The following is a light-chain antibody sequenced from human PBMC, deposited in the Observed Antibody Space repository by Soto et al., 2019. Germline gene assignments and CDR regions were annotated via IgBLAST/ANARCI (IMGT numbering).Light chain of an antibody. CDR2: VNGDGTY. Sequence: QPVLTQSPSASASLGASVKFTCTLSSGHSRYAIAWHQQQPEKGPRFLMKVNGDGTYNKGDGIPDRFSGSSSGAERYLSISSLQSEDEADYYCQTWDTGIVIFGGGTKVTVL. J-gene: IGLJ2*01. CDR1: SGHSRYA. CDR3: QTWDTGIVI. V-gene: IGLV4-69*01.